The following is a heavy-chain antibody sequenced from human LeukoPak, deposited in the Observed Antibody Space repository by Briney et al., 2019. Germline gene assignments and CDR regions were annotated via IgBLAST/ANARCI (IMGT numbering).Heavy chain of an antibody. CDR1: GGSISSSSYY. V-gene: IGHV4-39*01. CDR3: ARGVGGYSYGYARGHQYNWFDP. D-gene: IGHD5-18*01. CDR2: IYYSGST. Sequence: PSETLSLTCTVSGGSISSSSYYWGWIRQPPGKGLEWIGSIYYSGSTYYNPSLKSRVTISVDTSKNQFSLKLSSVTAADMAVYYCARGVGGYSYGYARGHQYNWFDPWGQGTLVTVSS. J-gene: IGHJ5*02.